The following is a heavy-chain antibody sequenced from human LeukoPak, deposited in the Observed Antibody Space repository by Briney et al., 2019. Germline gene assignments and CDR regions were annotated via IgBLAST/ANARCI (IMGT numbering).Heavy chain of an antibody. CDR1: GGSISTTNW. CDR3: AREGGPYRPLDY. V-gene: IGHV4-4*02. Sequence: SGTLSLTCGVSGGSISTTNWWTWVRQPPGEGLEWIGEVHLSGRAHYNPSLESRVTMSVDMSENHISLRLTSVTAADTAVYYCAREGGPYRPLDYSGQGTLVTVSS. J-gene: IGHJ4*02. CDR2: VHLSGRA.